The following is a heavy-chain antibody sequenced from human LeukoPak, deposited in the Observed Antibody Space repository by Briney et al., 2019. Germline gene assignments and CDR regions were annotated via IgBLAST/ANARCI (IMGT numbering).Heavy chain of an antibody. J-gene: IGHJ3*02. Sequence: SETLSLTCAVYGGSFSGYYWSWIRQPPGKGLEWIGEINHSGSTNYNPSLKSRVTISVDTSKNQFSLKLSSVTAADTAVYYCARVGARDAFDIWGQGTMVTVSS. D-gene: IGHD1-26*01. CDR3: ARVGARDAFDI. V-gene: IGHV4-34*01. CDR2: INHSGST. CDR1: GGSFSGYY.